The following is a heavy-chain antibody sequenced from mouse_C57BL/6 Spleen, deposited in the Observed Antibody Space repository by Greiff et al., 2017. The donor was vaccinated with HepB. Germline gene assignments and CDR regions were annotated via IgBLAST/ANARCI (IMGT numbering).Heavy chain of an antibody. J-gene: IGHJ4*01. V-gene: IGHV2-2*01. CDR3: ASSSTMVTISY. CDR2: IWSGGST. Sequence: VKLVESGPGLVQPSQSLSITCTVSGFSLTSYGVHWVRQSPGKGLEWLGVIWSGGSTDYNAAFISRLSISKDNSKSQVFFKMNSLQADDTAIYYCASSSTMVTISYWGQGTSVTVSS. D-gene: IGHD2-2*01. CDR1: GFSLTSYG.